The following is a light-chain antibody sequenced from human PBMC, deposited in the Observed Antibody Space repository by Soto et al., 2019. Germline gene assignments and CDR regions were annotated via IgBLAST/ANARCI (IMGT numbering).Light chain of an antibody. J-gene: IGKJ1*01. CDR2: ATS. CDR1: QNVTHF. V-gene: IGKV1-39*01. CDR3: RQYNSYSWT. Sequence: DLPSTPSQSSLSASVGDSVTITCLASQNVTHFLNWYQQKPGKAPKLLIYATSSLHSGVPSRFSGSGFGTDFTLTISSMQNQDFATDYCRQYNSYSWTFGQGTKVDIK.